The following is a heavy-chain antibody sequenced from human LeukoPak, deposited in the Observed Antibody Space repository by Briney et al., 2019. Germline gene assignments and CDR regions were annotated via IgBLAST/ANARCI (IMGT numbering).Heavy chain of an antibody. CDR2: IYYSGST. V-gene: IGHV4-59*01. J-gene: IGHJ3*02. CDR1: GGSISSYY. D-gene: IGHD5-18*01. CDR3: ARVRGYSYGWAFDI. Sequence: SETLSLTCTVSGGSISSYYWSWIRQPPGKGLEWIGYIYYSGSTNYNPSLKSRVTISVDTSKNQFSLKLSSVTAADTAVYYCARVRGYSYGWAFDIWGQGTTVTVSS.